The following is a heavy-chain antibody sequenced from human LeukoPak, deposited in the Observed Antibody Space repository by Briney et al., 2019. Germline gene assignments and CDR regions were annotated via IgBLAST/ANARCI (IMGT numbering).Heavy chain of an antibody. D-gene: IGHD5-18*01. V-gene: IGHV1-2*02. Sequence: ASVKVSCKASGYTFTGYYMHWVRQAPGQGLESMGWINPNSGDTKYPQKFKGRVTMTRDTSISTAYMELSRLTSDDTAVYFCARGGEWIQPWIDYYYYYMNVWGEGTTVTVSS. CDR2: INPNSGDT. CDR1: GYTFTGYY. J-gene: IGHJ6*03. CDR3: ARGGEWIQPWIDYYYYYMNV.